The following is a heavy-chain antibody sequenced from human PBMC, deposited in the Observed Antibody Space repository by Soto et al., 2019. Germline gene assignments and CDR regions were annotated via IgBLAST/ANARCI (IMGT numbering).Heavy chain of an antibody. CDR3: ARVVMTTVPASYYYGMDV. CDR2: ISSSTTYI. J-gene: IGHJ6*02. Sequence: EVQLVVSGGGLVKPGGSLRLSCAASGFTFSYYSMSWVRQAPGRGLEWVSSISSSTTYISYADSVRGRFTISRDNAKNSLDLQMNSLRAEDTAVYYCARVVMTTVPASYYYGMDVWGQGTTVTVSS. CDR1: GFTFSYYS. D-gene: IGHD4-4*01. V-gene: IGHV3-21*02.